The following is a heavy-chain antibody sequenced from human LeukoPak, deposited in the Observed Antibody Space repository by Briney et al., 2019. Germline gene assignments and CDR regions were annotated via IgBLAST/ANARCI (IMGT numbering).Heavy chain of an antibody. Sequence: GGSLRLSCAASGFTFNTFNMNWVRQAPGKGLEWVSAISGSSSSTYYADSVKGRFTISRDNSKNTLYLQMNSLRAEDTAVYYCAKDPPIVGASRKFDYWGQGTLVTVSS. V-gene: IGHV3-23*01. CDR3: AKDPPIVGASRKFDY. CDR2: ISGSSSST. J-gene: IGHJ4*02. CDR1: GFTFNTFN. D-gene: IGHD1-26*01.